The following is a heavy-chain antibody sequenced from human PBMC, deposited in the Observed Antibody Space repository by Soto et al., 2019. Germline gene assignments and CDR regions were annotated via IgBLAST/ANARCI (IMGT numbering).Heavy chain of an antibody. CDR1: GYTFTSYG. Sequence: ASVKVSCKASGYTFTSYGISWVRQAPGQGLEWMGWISAYNGNTNYAQKLQGRVTMTTGTSTSTAYMELRSLRSDDTAVYYCARDLRVKYSSGWYWFDPWGQGTLVTVSS. CDR2: ISAYNGNT. J-gene: IGHJ5*02. CDR3: ARDLRVKYSSGWYWFDP. D-gene: IGHD6-19*01. V-gene: IGHV1-18*04.